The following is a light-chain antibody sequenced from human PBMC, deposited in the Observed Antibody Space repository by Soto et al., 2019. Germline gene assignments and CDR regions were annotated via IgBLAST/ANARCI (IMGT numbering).Light chain of an antibody. J-gene: IGLJ1*01. V-gene: IGLV2-11*01. Sequence: QSVLTQPRSVSGSPGQSVTISCTGTSSDIGGYYYVSWYQQHPGKAPNLMIYDVTKRPSGVPDRFSGSKSGTTASLTVSGLQAADEADYFCKSYAGSNTYVFGSGTKVTVL. CDR3: KSYAGSNTYV. CDR2: DVT. CDR1: SSDIGGYYY.